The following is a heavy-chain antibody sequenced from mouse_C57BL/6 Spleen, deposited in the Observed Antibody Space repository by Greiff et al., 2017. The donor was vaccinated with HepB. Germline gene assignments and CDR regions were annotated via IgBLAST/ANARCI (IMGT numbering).Heavy chain of an antibody. V-gene: IGHV3-6*01. CDR1: GYSITSGYY. J-gene: IGHJ1*03. D-gene: IGHD2-4*01. CDR3: ARVYYDYDEWYFDV. CDR2: ISYDGSN. Sequence: DVKLQESGPGLVKPSQSLSLTCSVTGYSITSGYYWNWIRQFPGNKLEWMGYISYDGSNNYNPSLKNRISITRDTSKNQFFLKLNSVTTEDTATYYCARVYYDYDEWYFDVWGTGTTVTVSS.